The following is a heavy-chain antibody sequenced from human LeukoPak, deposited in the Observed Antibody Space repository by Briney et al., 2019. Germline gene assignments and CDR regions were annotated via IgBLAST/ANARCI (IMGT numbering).Heavy chain of an antibody. J-gene: IGHJ4*02. CDR3: ARDHDWAFDL. V-gene: IGHV3-48*02. Sequence: GGSLRLSCAASGFTFSSYAMRWVRQAPGKGLEWIAYINHNAEMIFYPDFVKGRFTISRDNAKSSLYLQMNALRYEDTAIYYCARDHDWAFDLWGQGTLVTVSS. CDR2: INHNAEMI. D-gene: IGHD3-9*01. CDR1: GFTFSSYA.